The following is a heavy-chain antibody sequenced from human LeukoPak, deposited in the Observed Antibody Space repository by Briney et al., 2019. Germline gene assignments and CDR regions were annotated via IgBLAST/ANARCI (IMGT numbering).Heavy chain of an antibody. CDR3: ARGSPPRRNYDSRGYYSYYFDY. CDR2: ISAYNDNT. V-gene: IGHV1-18*01. J-gene: IGHJ4*02. Sequence: ASVKVSCKASGYTFTMYGITWVRQAPGQGLEWMGWISAYNDNTNYAQNLQDRVTMTTDASTSTVYMELRSLGSDDTAVYYCARGSPPRRNYDSRGYYSYYFDYWGQGTLVTVSS. CDR1: GYTFTMYG. D-gene: IGHD3-22*01.